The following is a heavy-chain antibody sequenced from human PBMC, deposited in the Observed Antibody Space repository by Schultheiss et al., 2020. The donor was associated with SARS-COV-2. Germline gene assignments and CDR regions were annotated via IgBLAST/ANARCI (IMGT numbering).Heavy chain of an antibody. CDR1: GGTFSSYA. V-gene: IGHV1-69*06. CDR2: ITPISGSE. J-gene: IGHJ4*02. Sequence: SVKVSCKASGGTFSSYAISWVRQAPGQGLEWMGVITPISGSENYAQKFQGRVTITADKFTSTAFMELSSLRSEDTAVYYCARDGYSMQYSNSLRTLDNWGQGTLVTVSS. CDR3: ARDGYSMQYSNSLRTLDN. D-gene: IGHD2/OR15-2a*01.